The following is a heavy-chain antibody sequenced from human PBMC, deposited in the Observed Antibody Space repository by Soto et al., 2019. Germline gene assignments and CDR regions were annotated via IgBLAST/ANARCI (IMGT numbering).Heavy chain of an antibody. J-gene: IGHJ4*02. CDR3: AKDPGVRGHARTNQTDY. V-gene: IGHV3-23*01. Sequence: GGSLRLSCAASGFTFSSYAMSWVRQAPGKGLEWVSAISGSGGSTYYADSVKGRFTISRDNSKNTLYLQMNSLRAEDTAVYYCAKDPGVRGHARTNQTDYWGQGTLVTVSS. CDR1: GFTFSSYA. CDR2: ISGSGGST. D-gene: IGHD5-12*01.